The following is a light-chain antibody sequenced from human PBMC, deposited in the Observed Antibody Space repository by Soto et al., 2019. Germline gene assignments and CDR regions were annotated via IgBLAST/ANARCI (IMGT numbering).Light chain of an antibody. V-gene: IGLV2-23*01. J-gene: IGLJ2*01. Sequence: QSALTRPASVSGSPGQSITISCTGTTSNIGSYILVSWYQQHPGKAPKLLIYEASTRPSGVSNRFSGSKSGNTASLTISGLQAEDEADYYCCSYAGSSTYVFGGGTKVTVL. CDR3: CSYAGSSTYV. CDR1: TSNIGSYIL. CDR2: EAS.